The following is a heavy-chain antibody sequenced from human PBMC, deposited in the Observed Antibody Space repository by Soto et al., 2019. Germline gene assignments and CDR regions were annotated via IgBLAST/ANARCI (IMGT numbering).Heavy chain of an antibody. CDR3: SRGSGNYDWGPNDY. CDR1: GYSLPTHS. J-gene: IGHJ4*02. Sequence: QVQLVQSGAAVKKLGASVRISCQASGYSLPTHSIHWVRQAPGHRLDWIGWINAANGHTKYSQNFQNRVTISCDTAASTVYMKLTVLTSYDTSINYLSRGSGNYDWGPNDYCGEIPLVTVSS. V-gene: IGHV1-3*01. D-gene: IGHD7-27*01. CDR2: INAANGHT.